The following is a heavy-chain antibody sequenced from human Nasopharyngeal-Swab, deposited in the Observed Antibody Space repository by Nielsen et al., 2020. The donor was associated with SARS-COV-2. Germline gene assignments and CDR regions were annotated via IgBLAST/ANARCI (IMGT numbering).Heavy chain of an antibody. D-gene: IGHD3-10*01. CDR3: ARNLMVRGVTSLAFDY. Sequence: WIRQPPGKGLEWIGFIYYSGRTNYNPSLKSRVTISVDPSKNQFSLKLSSVTAADTAVYYCARNLMVRGVTSLAFDYWGQGTVVTVSS. V-gene: IGHV4-59*01. J-gene: IGHJ4*02. CDR2: IYYSGRT.